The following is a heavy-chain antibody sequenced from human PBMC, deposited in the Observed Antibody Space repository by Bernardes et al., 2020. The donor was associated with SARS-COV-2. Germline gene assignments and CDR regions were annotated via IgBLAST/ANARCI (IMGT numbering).Heavy chain of an antibody. CDR3: AKARSLFMLYYDDAFDI. CDR2: LSYEGRKR. Sequence: GGSLRLSCAASGFSFNNYAMHWVRQAPGPGLAWVADLSYEGRKRNFADSVKGRITVSRDSAKNMVYLQMNSLRSEDTAVYYCAKARSLFMLYYDDAFDIWGQGKSVIVSS. CDR1: GFSFNNYA. D-gene: IGHD2-8*01. J-gene: IGHJ3*02. V-gene: IGHV3-30*18.